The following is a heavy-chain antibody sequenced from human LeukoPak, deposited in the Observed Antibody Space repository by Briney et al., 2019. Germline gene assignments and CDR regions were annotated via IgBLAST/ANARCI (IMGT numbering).Heavy chain of an antibody. Sequence: PGGSLRLSCAASGFTFSDYYMSWIRQAPGKGLEWVSYISSSGSTIYYADSVKGRFTISRDNAKNSLYLQMDSLRAEDTAVYYCAKPWREDGDYWSFNCWGQGTLVTVSS. CDR3: AKPWREDGDYWSFNC. V-gene: IGHV3-11*01. CDR2: ISSSGSTI. CDR1: GFTFSDYY. J-gene: IGHJ4*02. D-gene: IGHD4-17*01.